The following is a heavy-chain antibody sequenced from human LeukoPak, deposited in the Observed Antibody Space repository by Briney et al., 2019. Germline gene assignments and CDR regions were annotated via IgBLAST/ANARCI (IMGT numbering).Heavy chain of an antibody. CDR3: AREGGEGNCDY. Sequence: SETLSLTCTVSGGSISSYYWSWIRQPPGKGLEWIGYIYYSGSTNYNPSLKSRVTISVDTSKNQFSLKLSSVTAADTAVYYCAREGGEGNCDYWGQGTLVTVSS. D-gene: IGHD3-10*01. V-gene: IGHV4-59*12. CDR1: GGSISSYY. CDR2: IYYSGST. J-gene: IGHJ4*02.